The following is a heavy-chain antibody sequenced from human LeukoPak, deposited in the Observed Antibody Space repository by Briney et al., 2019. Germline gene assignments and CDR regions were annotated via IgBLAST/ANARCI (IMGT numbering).Heavy chain of an antibody. V-gene: IGHV4-34*01. CDR1: GGSISSYY. Sequence: SETLSLTCTVSGGSISSYYWSWLRQPPGKGLEWIGEINHSGYTNYNPSLKSRVTMSVDTSKNQFSLKLNSMTAADTAVYCARGWELLVTDAFDIWGQGTMVTVSS. J-gene: IGHJ3*02. D-gene: IGHD1-26*01. CDR2: INHSGYT. CDR3: ARGWELLVTDAFDI.